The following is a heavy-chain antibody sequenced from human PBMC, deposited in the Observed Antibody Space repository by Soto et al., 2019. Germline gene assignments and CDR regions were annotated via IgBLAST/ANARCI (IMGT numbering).Heavy chain of an antibody. Sequence: ASVKVSCKASGYTFTSYAMHWVRQAPGQRLEWMGWINAGNGNTKYSQKFQGRVTITRGTSASTAYMELSSLRSEDTAVYYCARWGDFSVVVPAAITLTGFDYWGQGTLVTVSS. CDR1: GYTFTSYA. D-gene: IGHD2-2*02. V-gene: IGHV1-3*01. CDR2: INAGNGNT. J-gene: IGHJ4*02. CDR3: ARWGDFSVVVPAAITLTGFDY.